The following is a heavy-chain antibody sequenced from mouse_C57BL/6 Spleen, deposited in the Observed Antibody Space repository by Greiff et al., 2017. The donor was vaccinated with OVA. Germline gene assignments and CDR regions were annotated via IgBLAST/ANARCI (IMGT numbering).Heavy chain of an antibody. J-gene: IGHJ2*01. D-gene: IGHD1-1*01. CDR1: GFTFSSYA. CDR3: ARGGTTGPHD. V-gene: IGHV5-4*03. Sequence: EVKLVESGGGLVKPGGSLKLSCAASGFTFSSYAMSWVRQTPEKRLEWVATISDGGSYTYYPDNVKGRFTISRDNAKNHLYLQMSHLQSEDTAMYYCARGGTTGPHDWGQGTTLTVSS. CDR2: ISDGGSYT.